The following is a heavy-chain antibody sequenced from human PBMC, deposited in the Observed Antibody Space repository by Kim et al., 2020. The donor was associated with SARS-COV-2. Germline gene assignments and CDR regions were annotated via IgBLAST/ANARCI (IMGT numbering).Heavy chain of an antibody. Sequence: SVKVSCKASGGTFSSYAISWVRQAPGQGLEWMGGIIPIFGTANYAQKFQGRVTITADESTSTAYMELSSLRSEDTAVYYCAREKPSIAVADDWGQGTLVTVSS. V-gene: IGHV1-69*13. CDR2: IIPIFGTA. CDR1: GGTFSSYA. D-gene: IGHD6-19*01. J-gene: IGHJ4*02. CDR3: AREKPSIAVADD.